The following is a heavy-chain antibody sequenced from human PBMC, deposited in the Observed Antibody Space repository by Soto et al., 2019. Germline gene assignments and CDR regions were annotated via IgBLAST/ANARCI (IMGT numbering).Heavy chain of an antibody. CDR2: INPSCGST. V-gene: IGHV1-46*01. J-gene: IGHJ5*02. Sequence: ASVKVSCKASGYTCTSYYMHWVRQAPGQGLEWMGIINPSCGSTSYAQKFQGRVTMTRDTSTSTVDMELSSLRSEDTAGYYCAREGAPPTVTSADHWSDLWGQGQWVTVSP. D-gene: IGHD4-17*01. CDR3: AREGAPPTVTSADHWSDL. CDR1: GYTCTSYY.